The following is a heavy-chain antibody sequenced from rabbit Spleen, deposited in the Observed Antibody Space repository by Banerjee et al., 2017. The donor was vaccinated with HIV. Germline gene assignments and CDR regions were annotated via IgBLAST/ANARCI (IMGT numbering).Heavy chain of an antibody. CDR2: IAGSSSAFT. CDR3: ARDLPEIIGWNFGF. V-gene: IGHV1S40*01. Sequence: QSLEESGGDLVKPEGSLTLTCTASGFSFSSSDYMCWVRQAPGKGLEWISCIAGSSSAFTYSATWAKGRFTISRASSTTVFLQMTSLTAADTATYFCARDLPEIIGWNFGFWGPGTLVTVS. D-gene: IGHD1-1*01. CDR1: GFSFSSSDY. J-gene: IGHJ3*01.